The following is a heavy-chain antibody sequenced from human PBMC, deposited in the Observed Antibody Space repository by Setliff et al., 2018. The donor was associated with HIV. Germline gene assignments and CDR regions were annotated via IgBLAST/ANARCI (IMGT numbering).Heavy chain of an antibody. Sequence: ASVKVSCKASGYTFIGHYIHWVRQAPGQGLEWMGWINPNSGDTKYAQKFQDRVSLTRDTSLSTAYMELSSLTPDDTAIYYCARDMFEIWERSLAKGDEFDPWGQGSLVTVSS. CDR2: INPNSGDT. J-gene: IGHJ5*02. CDR1: GYTFIGHY. V-gene: IGHV1-2*02. CDR3: ARDMFEIWERSLAKGDEFDP. D-gene: IGHD3-10*02.